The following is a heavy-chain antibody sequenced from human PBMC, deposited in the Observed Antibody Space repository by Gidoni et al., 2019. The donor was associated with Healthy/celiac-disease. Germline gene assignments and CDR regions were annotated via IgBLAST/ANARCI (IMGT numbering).Heavy chain of an antibody. CDR1: GGSFSGYY. D-gene: IGHD3-16*01. J-gene: IGHJ4*02. CDR3: AGPRGMADY. Sequence: QVQLQQWGAGLLKPSETLSLTCDVYGGSFSGYYWSWIRQPPGKGLEWIGEINHSGSTNYNPALKSRVTISVDTSKNQFSLKLSSVTAADTAVYYCAGPRGMADYWGQGTLVTVSS. CDR2: INHSGST. V-gene: IGHV4-34*01.